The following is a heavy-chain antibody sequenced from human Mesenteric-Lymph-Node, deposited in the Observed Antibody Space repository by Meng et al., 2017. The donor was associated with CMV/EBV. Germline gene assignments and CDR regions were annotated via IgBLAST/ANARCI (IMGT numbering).Heavy chain of an antibody. D-gene: IGHD3-22*01. V-gene: IGHV3-21*01. CDR2: ITSGGAYT. CDR3: ASTPYYYDSTNFDY. J-gene: IGHJ4*02. Sequence: GESLKISCTASGFTFSSYTMNWVRQAAGKGLERVALITSGGAYTYYADSVKGRFTISRDNAKNSLYLQMNSLRAEDTAVYYCASTPYYYDSTNFDYWGQGTLVTVSS. CDR1: GFTFSSYT.